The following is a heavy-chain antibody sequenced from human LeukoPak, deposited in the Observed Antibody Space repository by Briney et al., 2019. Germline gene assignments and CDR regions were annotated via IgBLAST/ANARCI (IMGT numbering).Heavy chain of an antibody. CDR3: AKESYGSGSYGYFDY. CDR2: ISWNSGSI. Sequence: PGGSLRLSCAASGFTFDDYAMHWVRQAPGKGLEWVSGISWNSGSIGYADSVKGRFTISRDNAKNSLYLQMNSLRAEDTALYYCAKESYGSGSYGYFDYWGQGTLVTVSS. D-gene: IGHD3-10*01. CDR1: GFTFDDYA. V-gene: IGHV3-9*01. J-gene: IGHJ4*02.